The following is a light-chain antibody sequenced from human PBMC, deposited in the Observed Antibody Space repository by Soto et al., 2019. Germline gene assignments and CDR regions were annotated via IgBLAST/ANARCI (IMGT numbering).Light chain of an antibody. CDR2: DVT. V-gene: IGLV2-11*01. J-gene: IGLJ1*01. CDR3: SSYAGSSNV. CDR1: NSDVGTYNY. Sequence: QSVLTQPRSVSGSPGQSVTISCTGTNSDVGTYNYVSWYQQHPGKAPKLIIYDVTKRPSGVPDRFSGSKSGNTASLIISGLQAEDEADYYCSSYAGSSNVFGTGTKVTVL.